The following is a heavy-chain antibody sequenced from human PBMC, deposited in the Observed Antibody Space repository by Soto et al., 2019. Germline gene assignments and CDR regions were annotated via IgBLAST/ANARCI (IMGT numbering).Heavy chain of an antibody. CDR1: GGSFIGYY. CDR2: INHSGST. V-gene: IGHV4-34*01. Sequence: QVQLQQWGAGLLKPSETVSLTCAVYGGSFIGYYGTWIRQPPGKGLEWIGEINHSGSTNYNPSLKSRVTISADTSKNQFSLRLSFVTAADTAVYYCATLGHYDFWSGFRKRNWFDPWGQGTLVTVSS. J-gene: IGHJ5*02. D-gene: IGHD3-3*01. CDR3: ATLGHYDFWSGFRKRNWFDP.